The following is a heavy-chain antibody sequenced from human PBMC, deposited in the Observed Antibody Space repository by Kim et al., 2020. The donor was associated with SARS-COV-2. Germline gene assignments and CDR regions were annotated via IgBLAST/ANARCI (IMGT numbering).Heavy chain of an antibody. Sequence: GGSLRLSCAASGFTFSSYAMSWVRQAPGKGLEWVSAISGSGGSTYYADSVKGRFTISRDNSKNTLYLQMNSLRAEDTAVYYCAKGWWELLGRRYYYGMDVWGQGTTVTVSS. V-gene: IGHV3-23*01. D-gene: IGHD1-26*01. CDR1: GFTFSSYA. CDR2: ISGSGGST. CDR3: AKGWWELLGRRYYYGMDV. J-gene: IGHJ6*02.